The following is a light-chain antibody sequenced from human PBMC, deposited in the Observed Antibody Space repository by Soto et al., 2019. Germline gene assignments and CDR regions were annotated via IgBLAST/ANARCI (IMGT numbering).Light chain of an antibody. CDR1: QSVSNW. Sequence: DIQMTQSPSTLSASVGDRVTISCRASQSVSNWLAWYQQKPGKAPKLLIYKASSLESGVPSRFSGSGSGTEFTLTISSLQPDDFATYYCQQYNYYWTFGQGTKVVIK. CDR3: QQYNYYWT. V-gene: IGKV1-5*03. CDR2: KAS. J-gene: IGKJ1*01.